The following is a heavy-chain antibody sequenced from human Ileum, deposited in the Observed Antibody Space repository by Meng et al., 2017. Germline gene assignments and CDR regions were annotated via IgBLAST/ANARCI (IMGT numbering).Heavy chain of an antibody. CDR3: VREDSSGYWAY. CDR2: IIAGSGST. J-gene: IGHJ4*02. Sequence: QVRSVRSGSEVKEPGAQERVYYNTFASRAIQWARQAAEQRLEWMGWIIAGSGSTRYSQKFQGRITMTRDTSANIAYMDLSSLRFEDTAVYYCVREDSSGYWAYWGQGTLVTASS. V-gene: IGHV1-3*01. D-gene: IGHD3-22*01. CDR1: TFASRA.